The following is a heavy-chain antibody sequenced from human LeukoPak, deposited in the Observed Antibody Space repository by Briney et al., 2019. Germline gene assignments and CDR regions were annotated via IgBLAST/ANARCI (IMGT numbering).Heavy chain of an antibody. CDR2: IHYTGST. D-gene: IGHD3-10*01. CDR1: GGSISSYY. CDR3: ARGGYGSGNDFRFDP. J-gene: IGHJ5*02. Sequence: SETLSLTCTVSGGSISSYYWSWTRQPPGKGLECIGYIHYTGSTNYNPSLKSRVTISVETSKNQFSLKLKSVTAADTAVYYCARGGYGSGNDFRFDPWGQGTLVTVSS. V-gene: IGHV4-59*01.